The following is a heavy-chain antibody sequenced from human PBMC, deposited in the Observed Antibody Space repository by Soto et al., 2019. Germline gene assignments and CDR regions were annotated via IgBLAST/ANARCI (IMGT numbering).Heavy chain of an antibody. CDR1: GGSISSGGYY. V-gene: IGHV4-31*03. Sequence: QVQLQESGPGLVKPSQTLSLTCTVSGGSISSGGYYWSWIRQHPGKGLEWIGYIYYSGSTYYNPSLKGRVTISVDTSKNQFSLRLSSVTAADTAVYYCARGYGSGSLRWFDPWGQGTLVTVSS. CDR2: IYYSGST. D-gene: IGHD3-10*01. J-gene: IGHJ5*02. CDR3: ARGYGSGSLRWFDP.